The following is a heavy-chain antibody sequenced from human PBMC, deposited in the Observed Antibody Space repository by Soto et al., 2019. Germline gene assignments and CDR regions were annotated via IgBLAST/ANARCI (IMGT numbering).Heavy chain of an antibody. CDR2: INHSGST. J-gene: IGHJ6*02. CDR1: GGSFSGYY. V-gene: IGHV4-34*01. D-gene: IGHD3-3*01. Sequence: ETLSLTCAVYGGSFSGYYWSWIRQPPGKGLEWIGEINHSGSTNYNPSLKSRVTISVDTSKNQFSLKLSSVTAADTAVYYCARTRGDFWSGYWAYYYYGMDVWGQGTTVTVSS. CDR3: ARTRGDFWSGYWAYYYYGMDV.